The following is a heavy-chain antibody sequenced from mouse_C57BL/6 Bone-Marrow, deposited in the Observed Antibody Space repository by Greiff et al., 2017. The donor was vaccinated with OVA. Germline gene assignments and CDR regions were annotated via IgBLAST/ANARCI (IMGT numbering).Heavy chain of an antibody. CDR1: GYTFTSYW. CDR3: ASTDGYYVDY. D-gene: IGHD2-3*01. CDR2: IDPSDSET. J-gene: IGHJ2*01. Sequence: VQLQQPGAELVRPGSSVKLSCKASGYTFTSYWMHWVKQRPIQGLEWIGNIDPSDSETHSNQKFKDKATLTVDKSSSTAYMQLSSLTSEDSAVYYCASTDGYYVDYWGQGTTLTVSS. V-gene: IGHV1-52*01.